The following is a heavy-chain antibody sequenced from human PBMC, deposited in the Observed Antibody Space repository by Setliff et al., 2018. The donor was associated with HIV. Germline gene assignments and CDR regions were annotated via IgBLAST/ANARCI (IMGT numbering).Heavy chain of an antibody. V-gene: IGHV4-59*11. CDR2: IYYSGNT. CDR3: ARGRRRSSTPYYFDY. Sequence: PSETLSLTCTVSNDSINYQYWAWIRQPPGKGLEWIGSIYYSGNTNDNPSLKSRVTISIDTSKSQFSLKLTSVSAADTAMYYCARGRRRSSTPYYFDYWGQGTLVTVSS. J-gene: IGHJ4*02. CDR1: NDSINYQY.